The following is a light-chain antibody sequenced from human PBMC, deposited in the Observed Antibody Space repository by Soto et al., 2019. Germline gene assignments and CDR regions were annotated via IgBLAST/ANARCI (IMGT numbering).Light chain of an antibody. CDR2: DAS. J-gene: IGKJ4*01. Sequence: DIQMTQSPSTLSASVGDRVTITCRASQSISRLLAWYQQKPGKAPNLLIYDASSLESGVPSRFSGSGSGTEFTLTISSLQPDDFATYYCQQYNSYSFTFGGGTEVEIK. CDR3: QQYNSYSFT. CDR1: QSISRL. V-gene: IGKV1-5*01.